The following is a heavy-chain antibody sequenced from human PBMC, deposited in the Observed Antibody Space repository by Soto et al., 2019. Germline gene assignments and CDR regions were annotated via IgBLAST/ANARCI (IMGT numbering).Heavy chain of an antibody. Sequence: PSETLSLTCAVSGGSISSGGYSWSWIRQPPGKGLEWIGYIYHSGSTYYNPSLKSRVTISVDRSKNQFSLKLSSVTAADTAVYYCARASYYDFWSGPRMDVWGQGTTVTVSS. J-gene: IGHJ6*02. CDR2: IYHSGST. D-gene: IGHD3-3*01. V-gene: IGHV4-30-2*01. CDR1: GGSISSGGYS. CDR3: ARASYYDFWSGPRMDV.